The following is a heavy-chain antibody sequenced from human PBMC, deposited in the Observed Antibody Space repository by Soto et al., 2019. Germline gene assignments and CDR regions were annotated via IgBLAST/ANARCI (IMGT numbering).Heavy chain of an antibody. V-gene: IGHV5-51*01. CDR3: ARHAYDFWSGHPNPRYYYGMDV. CDR1: GHSFTSYW. Sequence: PGEALKISCKGSGHSFTSYWIGRVRQMPGKGLEWMGNIYPGDSNTRYSPSLKGQVTISVDKSISTAHLQWSSPKATDTATLYCARHAYDFWSGHPNPRYYYGMDVWGQGSTVTVSS. CDR2: IYPGDSNT. D-gene: IGHD3-3*01. J-gene: IGHJ6*02.